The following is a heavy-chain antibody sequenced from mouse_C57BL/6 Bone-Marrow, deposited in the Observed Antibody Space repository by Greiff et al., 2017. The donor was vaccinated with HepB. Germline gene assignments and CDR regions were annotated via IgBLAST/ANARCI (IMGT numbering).Heavy chain of an antibody. J-gene: IGHJ3*01. CDR2: ISDGGSYT. Sequence: EVMLVESGGGLVKPGGSLKLSCAASGFTFSSYAMSWVRQTPEKRLEWVATISDGGSYTYYPDTVKGRFTISRDNAKNNLYLQMSHLKSEDTTMYYCARDNNGPFAYWGQGTLITVSA. CDR1: GFTFSSYA. CDR3: ARDNNGPFAY. D-gene: IGHD1-1*01. V-gene: IGHV5-4*01.